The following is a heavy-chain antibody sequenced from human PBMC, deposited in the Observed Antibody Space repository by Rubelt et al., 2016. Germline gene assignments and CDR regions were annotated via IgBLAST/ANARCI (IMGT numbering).Heavy chain of an antibody. V-gene: IGHV4-39*01. D-gene: IGHD3-22*01. CDR2: IYYSGST. Sequence: QVQLQQWGAGLLKPSETLSLTCAVYGGSISSSSYYWGWIRQPPGKGLEWIGSIYYSGSTYYNPSFKRRVTISVKSSKNQLSLKLGPVTAADTAGYYCARLFEVVVHAFDIWGQGTMVTVSS. CDR3: ARLFEVVVHAFDI. J-gene: IGHJ3*02. CDR1: GGSISSSSYY.